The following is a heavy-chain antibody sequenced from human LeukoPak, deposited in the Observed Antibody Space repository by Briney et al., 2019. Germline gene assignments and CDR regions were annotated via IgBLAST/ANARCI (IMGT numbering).Heavy chain of an antibody. CDR3: VTYRQVMLPFEA. Sequence: GGSLRLSCAASGFTFSTFAMLWVRQPRGKGLEWVSSIFPSGGEIHYADSVRGRFTIFRDNSKSTLSLQMNSLRAEDTAIYYCVTYRQVMLPFEAWGQGTLVTVSS. CDR1: GFTFSTFA. J-gene: IGHJ5*02. CDR2: IFPSGGEI. D-gene: IGHD5-18*01. V-gene: IGHV3-23*01.